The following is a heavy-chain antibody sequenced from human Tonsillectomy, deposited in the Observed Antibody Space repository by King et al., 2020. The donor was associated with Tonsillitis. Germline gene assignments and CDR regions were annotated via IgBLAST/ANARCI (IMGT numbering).Heavy chain of an antibody. CDR2: IIPIFGSV. CDR3: AGGPPGGEVLQAYFDF. V-gene: IGHV1-69*06. J-gene: IGHJ4*02. CDR1: GGTFSRYV. Sequence: QLVQSGAEVKKPGSSVRVSCKASGGTFSRYVISWVRQAPGQGLQWMGGIIPIFGSVNYAQMFQGRVTITADKSTSTVYMDLSSLKSDDTAVYYCAGGPPGGEVLQAYFDFWGQGTLVTVSS. D-gene: IGHD3-10*01.